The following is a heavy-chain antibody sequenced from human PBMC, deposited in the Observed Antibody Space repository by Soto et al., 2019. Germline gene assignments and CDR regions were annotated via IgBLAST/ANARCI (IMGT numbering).Heavy chain of an antibody. CDR1: GFTFSSYD. Sequence: PVGSLRLSCAASGFTFSSYDMHWVRQATGKGLEWVSAISYDGSNKYYADSVKGRFTISRDNSKNTLYLQMNSLRAEDTAVYYCAREGVGATHFDYWGQGTLVTVS. V-gene: IGHV3-30-3*01. CDR3: AREGVGATHFDY. J-gene: IGHJ4*02. CDR2: ISYDGSNK. D-gene: IGHD1-26*01.